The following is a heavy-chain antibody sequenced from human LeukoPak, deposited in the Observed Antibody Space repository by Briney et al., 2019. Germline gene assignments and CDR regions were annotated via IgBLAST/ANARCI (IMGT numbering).Heavy chain of an antibody. Sequence: SETLSLTCAVYGGSFSGYYWSWIRQPPGKGLEWIGEINHSGSTNYNPSLKSRVTISVDTSKNQFSLKLSSVTAADTAVYYCAAMIFSPHYMDVWGKGTTVTVSS. V-gene: IGHV4-34*01. J-gene: IGHJ6*03. CDR1: GGSFSGYY. CDR2: INHSGST. CDR3: AAMIFSPHYMDV. D-gene: IGHD3-9*01.